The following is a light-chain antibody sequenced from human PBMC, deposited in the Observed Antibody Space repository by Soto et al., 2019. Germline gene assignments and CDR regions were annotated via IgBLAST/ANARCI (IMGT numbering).Light chain of an antibody. V-gene: IGLV2-11*01. J-gene: IGLJ2*01. CDR1: SSDVGGYNY. CDR2: DVN. Sequence: QSALTQPRSVSGSPGQSITLSCTGTSSDVGGYNYVSWYQHHPGKAPKLMIYDVNRRPSGVPDRFSGSKSGNTASLTISGLQAEDEADYYCCSYAGSYTFAVIFGGGTKLTVL. CDR3: CSYAGSYTFAVI.